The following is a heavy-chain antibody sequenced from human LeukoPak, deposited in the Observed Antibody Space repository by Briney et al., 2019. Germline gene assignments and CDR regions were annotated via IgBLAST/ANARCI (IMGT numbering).Heavy chain of an antibody. CDR2: IYYTGST. D-gene: IGHD1-26*01. J-gene: IGHJ4*02. Sequence: SETLSLTCTVSGGSVSSRNYYWGWIRQPPGKGLEWIGSIYYTGSTYYNPSLKSRVTISVDSSKNQFSLRLSSVTAADTAVYYCARRYSGSHYSHFDYWGQGTLVTVSS. CDR1: GGSVSSRNYY. CDR3: ARRYSGSHYSHFDY. V-gene: IGHV4-39*01.